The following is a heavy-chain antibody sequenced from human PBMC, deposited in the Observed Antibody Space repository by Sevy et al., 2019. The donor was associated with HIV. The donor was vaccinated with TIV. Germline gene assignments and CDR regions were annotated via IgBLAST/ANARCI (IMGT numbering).Heavy chain of an antibody. V-gene: IGHV1-46*01. CDR1: GYTFTSYY. CDR2: INPSGGST. J-gene: IGHJ4*02. D-gene: IGHD2-21*02. Sequence: ASVKVSCKASGYTFTSYYMHWVRQAPGQGLEWMGIINPSGGSTSYAQKFQGRVTMTRDTSTSTVYMELSSLRSEDTAVYHCARATGYGGNSGLFGYWGQGTLVTVSS. CDR3: ARATGYGGNSGLFGY.